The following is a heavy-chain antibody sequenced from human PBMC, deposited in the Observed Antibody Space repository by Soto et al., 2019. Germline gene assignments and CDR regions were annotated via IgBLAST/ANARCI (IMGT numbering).Heavy chain of an antibody. CDR2: IYYSGST. J-gene: IGHJ4*02. CDR1: GVSISSSSYY. CDR3: ARNESYGRRGIDY. Sequence: SETLSLTCTVSGVSISSSSYYWGWIRQPPGKGLEWIGSIYYSGSTYYNPSLKSRVTISVDTSKNQFSLKLSSVTAADTAVYYCARNESYGRRGIDYWGEGTLVTVSS. V-gene: IGHV4-39*01. D-gene: IGHD5-18*01.